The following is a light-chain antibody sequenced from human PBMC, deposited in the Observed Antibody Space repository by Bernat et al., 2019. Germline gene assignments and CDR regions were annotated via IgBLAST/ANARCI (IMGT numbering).Light chain of an antibody. Sequence: DIQMTQSPSSLSASVGDRVTITCQASQDISNYLNWYQQKPGKAPKLLIYDASNLETGVRSRFSGSGSGTDFTLTISSLQPEDIATYYCQRYDKLPPTFGPGTKVDIK. J-gene: IGKJ3*01. V-gene: IGKV1-33*01. CDR2: DAS. CDR3: QRYDKLPPT. CDR1: QDISNY.